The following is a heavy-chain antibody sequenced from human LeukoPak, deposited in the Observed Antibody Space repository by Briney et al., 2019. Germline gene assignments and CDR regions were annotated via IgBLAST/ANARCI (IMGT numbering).Heavy chain of an antibody. D-gene: IGHD3-22*01. CDR2: ISGSGGST. Sequence: GGSLRLSCAASGFTFSSYAMSWVRQAPGKGLEWVSGISGSGGSTYYADSVKGRFTISRDNSKNTLYLQMNSLRAEDTAVYYCAKGLRYYDNSYFDYWGQGALVTVSS. CDR3: AKGLRYYDNSYFDY. CDR1: GFTFSSYA. J-gene: IGHJ4*02. V-gene: IGHV3-23*01.